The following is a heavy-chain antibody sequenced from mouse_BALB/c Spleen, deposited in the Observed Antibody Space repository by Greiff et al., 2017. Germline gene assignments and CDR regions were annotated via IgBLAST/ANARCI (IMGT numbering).Heavy chain of an antibody. CDR2: INPGSGGT. CDR1: GYAFTNYL. CDR3: ARERRGYAMDY. Sequence: QVQLQQSGAELVRPGTSVKVSCKASGYAFTNYLIEWVKQRPGQGLEWIGVINPGSGGTNYNEKFKGKATLTADKSSSTAYMQLSSLTSDDSAVYFCARERRGYAMDYWGQGTSVTVSS. V-gene: IGHV1-54*01. J-gene: IGHJ4*01.